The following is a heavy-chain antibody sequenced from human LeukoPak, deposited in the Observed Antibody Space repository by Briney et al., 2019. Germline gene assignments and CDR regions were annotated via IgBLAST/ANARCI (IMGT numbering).Heavy chain of an antibody. CDR2: IYSGGST. Sequence: GGSLRLSCAASGFTVSSNYMSWVRQAPGKGLEWVSVIYSGGSTYCADSVKGRFTISRDNSKNTLYLQMNSLRAEDTAVYYCARGTTGTAPDDAFDIWGQGTMVTVSS. CDR1: GFTVSSNY. V-gene: IGHV3-53*01. J-gene: IGHJ3*02. CDR3: ARGTTGTAPDDAFDI. D-gene: IGHD1-1*01.